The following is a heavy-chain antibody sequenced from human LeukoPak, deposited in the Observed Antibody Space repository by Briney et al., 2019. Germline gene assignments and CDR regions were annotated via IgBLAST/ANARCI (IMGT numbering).Heavy chain of an antibody. Sequence: PGGSLRLSCAASGSTFSSYSMHWVRQAPGKGLEWVASILYDGGNKKFADSVKGRFSISRDNSKNTMYLQMNNLRVEDTAVYYCARAYSSSWYGFGGFFDYWGQGALVTVSS. CDR1: GSTFSSYS. CDR2: ILYDGGNK. J-gene: IGHJ4*02. CDR3: ARAYSSSWYGFGGFFDY. V-gene: IGHV3-30*04. D-gene: IGHD6-13*01.